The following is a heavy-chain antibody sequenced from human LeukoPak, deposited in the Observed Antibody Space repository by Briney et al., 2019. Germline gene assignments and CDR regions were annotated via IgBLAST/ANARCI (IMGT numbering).Heavy chain of an antibody. V-gene: IGHV1-69*04. D-gene: IGHD5-12*01. CDR1: GGTFSSYA. J-gene: IGHJ3*02. Sequence: AVKVSCKASGGTFSSYAITWVRQAPGQGLEWMGRIIPILGIANYPQKFQGRVTIIADKSTSTAYMELSSLRSEDTAVYYCARDLYSGHEGNAFDIWGQGTMVTVSS. CDR3: ARDLYSGHEGNAFDI. CDR2: IIPILGIA.